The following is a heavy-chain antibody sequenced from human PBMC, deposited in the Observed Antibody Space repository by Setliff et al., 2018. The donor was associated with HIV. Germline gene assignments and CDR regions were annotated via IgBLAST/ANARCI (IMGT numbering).Heavy chain of an antibody. CDR3: ARTLSTMVKTDGYYDYYYMDV. D-gene: IGHD3-10*01. CDR1: GGSISSDDYC. CDR2: ITYSGSA. J-gene: IGHJ6*03. Sequence: SETLSLTCTVSGGSISSDDYCWNWIRQPPGKGLEWIGYITYSGSAYYNPSLKSRVTMSVDTSKNQFSLNLNSVTAADTAVYYCARTLSTMVKTDGYYDYYYMDVWGKGTTVTVSS. V-gene: IGHV4-30-4*08.